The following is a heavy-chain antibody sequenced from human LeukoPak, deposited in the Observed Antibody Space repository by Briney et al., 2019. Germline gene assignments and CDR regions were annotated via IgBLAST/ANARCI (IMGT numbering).Heavy chain of an antibody. V-gene: IGHV1-2*02. CDR1: GYTFTGYY. J-gene: IGHJ4*02. Sequence: ASVKVSCKASGYTFTGYYMHWVRQAPGQGLEWMGWINPNSGGTNYAQKFQGRVTMTRDTSISTAYMELSRLRSDDTAEYYCARDKLGIWAGSGSIKLYWGQGTLVTVSS. D-gene: IGHD3-10*01. CDR3: ARDKLGIWAGSGSIKLY. CDR2: INPNSGGT.